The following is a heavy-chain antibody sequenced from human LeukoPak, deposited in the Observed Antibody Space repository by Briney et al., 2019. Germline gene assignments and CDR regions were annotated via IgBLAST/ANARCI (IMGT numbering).Heavy chain of an antibody. J-gene: IGHJ4*02. Sequence: SETLSLTCGVSGGSITNTNYWTWVRQPPGKGLEWIGEVNLQGSTNYNPSLMGRVAIAVDTSENHISLQLTSVTAADTAVYYRAREGGPYRPLDYSGQGTLVTVSS. CDR2: VNLQGST. CDR3: AREGGPYRPLDY. V-gene: IGHV4-4*02. CDR1: GGSITNTNY.